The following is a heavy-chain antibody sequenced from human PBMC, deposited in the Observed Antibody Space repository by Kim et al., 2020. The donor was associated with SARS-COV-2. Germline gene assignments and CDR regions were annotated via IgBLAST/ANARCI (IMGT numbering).Heavy chain of an antibody. V-gene: IGHV3-48*02. Sequence: GGSLRLSCAASGFTFSNYAMNWVRQAPGRALEWISYISSSSGNIQYADSVKGRFTISRDNAKNSLSLQMDSLRDEDTAVYYCTRWGNPSTTVAKPLYGMDVWGQGTTVTVAS. D-gene: IGHD4-17*01. CDR1: GFTFSNYA. CDR3: TRWGNPSTTVAKPLYGMDV. CDR2: ISSSSGNI. J-gene: IGHJ6*02.